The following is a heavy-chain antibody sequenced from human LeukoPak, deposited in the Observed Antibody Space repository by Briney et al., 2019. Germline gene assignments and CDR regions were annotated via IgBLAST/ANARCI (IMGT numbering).Heavy chain of an antibody. CDR3: ARPHTMVRFHTTQNYYYYYMDV. V-gene: IGHV1-69*05. CDR2: IIPIFGTA. J-gene: IGHJ6*03. D-gene: IGHD3-10*01. CDR1: GGTFSSYA. Sequence: SVKVSCKASGGTFSSYAISWVRQAPGQGLEWMGGIIPIFGTANYAQKFQGRVTFTTDESTSTAYMELSSLRSEDTAVYYCARPHTMVRFHTTQNYYYYYMDVWGKGTTVTVSS.